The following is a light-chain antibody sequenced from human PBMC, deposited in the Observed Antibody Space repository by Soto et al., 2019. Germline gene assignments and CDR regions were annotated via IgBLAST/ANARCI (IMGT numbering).Light chain of an antibody. Sequence: QSVLTQPPSASGTPGQRVTISCSGSGSSIGTNTVNWYRQLPGTAPKLLLYGDNQRPSGVPDRFSGSKSGTSASLAISGLQSEDEADYYCAAWDGSLNNVLFGGGTTLTVL. CDR1: GSSIGTNT. V-gene: IGLV1-44*01. J-gene: IGLJ2*01. CDR3: AAWDGSLNNVL. CDR2: GDN.